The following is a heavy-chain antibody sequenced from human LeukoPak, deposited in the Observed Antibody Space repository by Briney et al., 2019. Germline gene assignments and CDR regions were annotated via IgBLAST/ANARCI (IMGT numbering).Heavy chain of an antibody. Sequence: GGSLRLSCAASGFTFSSSAMSWVRQAPGKGLEWVSAISGSDGRTYYADSAKGRFTISTDNSKNTLYLQMNSLRAEDTAVYYCAKDLIPVTAYFDYWGQGALVTVSA. V-gene: IGHV3-23*01. CDR3: AKDLIPVTAYFDY. J-gene: IGHJ4*02. CDR1: GFTFSSSA. CDR2: ISGSDGRT. D-gene: IGHD6-19*01.